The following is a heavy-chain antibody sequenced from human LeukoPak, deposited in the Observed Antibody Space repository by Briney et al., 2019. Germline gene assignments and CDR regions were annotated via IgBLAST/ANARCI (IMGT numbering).Heavy chain of an antibody. CDR3: ARDIAYDSSGYYSPHFDY. D-gene: IGHD3-22*01. Sequence: SYKASGYTFTSYGISWVRQAPGKGLEWVSVIYSGGSTYYADSVKGRFTISRDNSKNTLYLQMNSLRAEDTAVYYCARDIAYDSSGYYSPHFDYWGHGALVSVSS. CDR1: GYTFTSYG. CDR2: IYSGGST. J-gene: IGHJ4*01. V-gene: IGHV3-53*01.